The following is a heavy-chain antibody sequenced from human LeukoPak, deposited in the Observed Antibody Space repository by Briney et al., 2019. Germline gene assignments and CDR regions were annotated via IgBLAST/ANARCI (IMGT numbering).Heavy chain of an antibody. CDR1: GYTFTNYD. D-gene: IGHD6-13*01. J-gene: IGHJ6*02. Sequence: ASVKVSCKGSGYTFTNYDINWVRQATGQGLEWMGWMKPNSGNTGYAQKFQGRVTMTRNTSISTAYMELSSLRSEDTAVYYCARGARIAAAGNYYYYYGMDVWGQGTTVTVSS. CDR3: ARGARIAAAGNYYYYYGMDV. CDR2: MKPNSGNT. V-gene: IGHV1-8*01.